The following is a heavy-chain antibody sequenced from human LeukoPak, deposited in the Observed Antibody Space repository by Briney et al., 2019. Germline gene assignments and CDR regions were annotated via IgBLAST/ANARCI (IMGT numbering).Heavy chain of an antibody. CDR3: ASGPYDYVWGSYRYFDY. D-gene: IGHD3-16*02. Sequence: SETLSLTCAVYGGSFSSYYWSWIRQPPGKGLEWIGSIYYSGSTYYNPSLMSRVTISVDTSKNQFSLKLSSVTAADTAVYYCASGPYDYVWGSYRYFDYWGQGTLVTVSS. CDR2: IYYSGST. J-gene: IGHJ4*02. V-gene: IGHV4-34*01. CDR1: GGSFSSYY.